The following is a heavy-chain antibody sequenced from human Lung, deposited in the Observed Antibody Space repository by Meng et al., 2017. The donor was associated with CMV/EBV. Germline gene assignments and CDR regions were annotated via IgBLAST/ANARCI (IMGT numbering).Heavy chain of an antibody. CDR1: GGSINSYY. CDR3: ARGSYLAVEG. V-gene: IGHV4-59*01. D-gene: IGHD2-21*01. Sequence: QVRLRDSGPGLVKPSETLSLTCTVSGGSINSYYWSWIRQPPGQGLEWLGYFYYRGNSNYNPSLKSRVTISVDTSKNLFSLNLTSVTAADAALYYCARGSYLAVEGWGLGTLVTVSS. J-gene: IGHJ4*02. CDR2: FYYRGNS.